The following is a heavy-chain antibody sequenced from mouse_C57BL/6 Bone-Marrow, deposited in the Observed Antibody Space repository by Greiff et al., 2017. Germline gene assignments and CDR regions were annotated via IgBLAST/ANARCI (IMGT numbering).Heavy chain of an antibody. J-gene: IGHJ1*03. CDR3: AKPPRCGSSYGGYFDV. D-gene: IGHD1-1*01. Sequence: QVQLQQSGAELAKPGASVKLSCKASGYTFTSYWMHWVKQRPGQGLEWIGYIHPSSGYTKYNQKFKDKATLTADKSSSTAYMQLSSLTYEDSAVYYCAKPPRCGSSYGGYFDVCGTGTTVTVSS. V-gene: IGHV1-7*01. CDR1: GYTFTSYW. CDR2: IHPSSGYT.